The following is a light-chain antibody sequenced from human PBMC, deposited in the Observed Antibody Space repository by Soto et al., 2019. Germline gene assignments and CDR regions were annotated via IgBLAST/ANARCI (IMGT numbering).Light chain of an antibody. Sequence: QLVLTQSPSASASLGASVKLTCTLSSGHSSYAIAWHQQQPEKGPRYLMKLDSDGSHTKGDAIPDRFSGSSSGAERYLTSSTLQSEVEGDYCCQTWGTGIHVVFGGGTKLTVL. CDR3: QTWGTGIHVV. CDR2: LDSDGSH. J-gene: IGLJ2*01. CDR1: SGHSSYA. V-gene: IGLV4-69*01.